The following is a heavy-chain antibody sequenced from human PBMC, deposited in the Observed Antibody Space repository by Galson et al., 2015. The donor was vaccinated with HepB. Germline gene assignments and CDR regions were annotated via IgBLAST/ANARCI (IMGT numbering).Heavy chain of an antibody. D-gene: IGHD6-13*01. Sequence: SLRLSCAASGFTVSSNYMSWVRQAPGKGLEWVSVIYSGGSTYYADSVKGRFTISRDNSKNTLYLQMNGLRAEDTAVYYCARQVYSSSWYLDAFDIWGQGTMVTVSS. CDR1: GFTVSSNY. CDR3: ARQVYSSSWYLDAFDI. V-gene: IGHV3-66*04. CDR2: IYSGGST. J-gene: IGHJ3*02.